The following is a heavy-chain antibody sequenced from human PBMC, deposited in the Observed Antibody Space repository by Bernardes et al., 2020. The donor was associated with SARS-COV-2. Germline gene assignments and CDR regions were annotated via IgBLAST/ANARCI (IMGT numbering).Heavy chain of an antibody. J-gene: IGHJ6*02. CDR3: AKDKDYGGNSGYYGMDV. CDR2: ISWNSGSI. CDR1: GFTFDDYA. V-gene: IGHV3-9*01. D-gene: IGHD4-17*01. Sequence: GGSLRLSCAASGFTFDDYAMHWVRQAPGKGLEWVSGISWNSGSIGYADSVKGRFTISRDNAKNSLYLQMNSLRAEDTALYYCAKDKDYGGNSGYYGMDVWGQGTTVTVSS.